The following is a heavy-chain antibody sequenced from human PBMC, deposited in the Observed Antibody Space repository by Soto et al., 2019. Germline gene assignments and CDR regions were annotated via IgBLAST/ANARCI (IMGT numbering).Heavy chain of an antibody. CDR3: ASDSSGYYYAFDI. V-gene: IGHV3-66*01. J-gene: IGHJ3*02. CDR2: IYSSGST. D-gene: IGHD3-22*01. Sequence: GGSLRLSCAASGFTVSSNYMSWVRQAPGKGLEWVSVIYSSGSTYYAGSVKGRFTISRHKSKNTLYLQMNSLRAEDTAVYYCASDSSGYYYAFDIWGQGTMVTVSS. CDR1: GFTVSSNY.